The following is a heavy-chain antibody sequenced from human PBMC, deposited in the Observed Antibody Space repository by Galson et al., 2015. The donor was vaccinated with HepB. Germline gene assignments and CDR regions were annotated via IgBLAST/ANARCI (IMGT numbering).Heavy chain of an antibody. Sequence: ETLSLTCTVSGGSISSYFWSWIRQPPGKGLEWIAYITYSGSTNYNPSLKSRVTMSIDTSNNQFSLRLTSVTAADTAVCYCARVVDTAMDTFDYWGQGTLVTVSS. J-gene: IGHJ4*02. CDR1: GGSISSYF. D-gene: IGHD5-18*01. V-gene: IGHV4-59*01. CDR2: ITYSGST. CDR3: ARVVDTAMDTFDY.